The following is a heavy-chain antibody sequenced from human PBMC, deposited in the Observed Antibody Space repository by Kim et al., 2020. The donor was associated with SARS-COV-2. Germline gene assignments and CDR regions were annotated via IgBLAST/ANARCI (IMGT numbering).Heavy chain of an antibody. CDR1: GGSFSGYY. J-gene: IGHJ3*01. D-gene: IGHD3-16*01. V-gene: IGHV4-34*01. CDR2: INHSGSN. Sequence: SETLSLTCAVYGGSFSGYYWRWIRQPPGKGLEWIGEINHSGSNNYNPSLKSRVTISVDTSKNQFPLKLSSVTAADTAVYYCARGRVLGGVDLWGQGTMVTVSS. CDR3: ARGRVLGGVDL.